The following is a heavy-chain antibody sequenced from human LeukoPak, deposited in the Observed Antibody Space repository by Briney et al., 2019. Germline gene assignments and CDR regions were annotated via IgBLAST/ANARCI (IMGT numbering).Heavy chain of an antibody. D-gene: IGHD2-2*01. CDR2: IHSGGST. J-gene: IGHJ4*02. Sequence: GGSLRLSCAASGFTVSSNYMIWVRQAPGKGLEWVSVIHSGGSTYYADSVKGRFTLSRDTSKNTLYLQMDSLRAEDTAVYYCARVQLVVVPPAYTFDHWGQGTLVTVSS. CDR3: ARVQLVVVPPAYTFDH. V-gene: IGHV3-66*01. CDR1: GFTVSSNY.